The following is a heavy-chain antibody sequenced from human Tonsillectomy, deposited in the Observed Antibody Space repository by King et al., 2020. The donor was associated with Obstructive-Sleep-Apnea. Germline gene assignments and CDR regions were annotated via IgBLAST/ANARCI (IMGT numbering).Heavy chain of an antibody. Sequence: QLQESGPGLVKPSETLSLTCTVSGGSISSSSYYWGWIRQPPGKGLEWIGSIYYSGSTYYNPSLKSRVTIAVDTSKNQFSLKLSSVTAADTAVYYCARQRIYYDSKSDFDYWGQGTLVTVSS. D-gene: IGHD3-22*01. CDR1: GGSISSSSYY. CDR2: IYYSGST. J-gene: IGHJ4*02. CDR3: ARQRIYYDSKSDFDY. V-gene: IGHV4-39*01.